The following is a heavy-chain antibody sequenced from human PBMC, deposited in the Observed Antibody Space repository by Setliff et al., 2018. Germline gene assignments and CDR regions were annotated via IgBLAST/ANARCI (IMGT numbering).Heavy chain of an antibody. CDR3: ARASITMVRGVANWFDP. Sequence: GGSLRLSCAASGFTFSSYSMNWVRQAPGKGLEWVSSISSSSSYIYYADSVKGRFTTSRDNAKNSLYLQMNSLRAEDTAVYYCARASITMVRGVANWFDPWGQGTLVTVSS. CDR2: ISSSSSYI. CDR1: GFTFSSYS. J-gene: IGHJ5*02. V-gene: IGHV3-21*01. D-gene: IGHD3-10*01.